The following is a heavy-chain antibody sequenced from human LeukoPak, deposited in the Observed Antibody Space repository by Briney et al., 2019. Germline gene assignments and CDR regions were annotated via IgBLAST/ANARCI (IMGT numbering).Heavy chain of an antibody. D-gene: IGHD4-17*01. CDR2: ISGSGGST. J-gene: IGHJ4*02. CDR3: AKDFRVYGDYVAY. CDR1: GLTFSSYA. V-gene: IGHV3-23*01. Sequence: SGGSLRLSCAASGLTFSSYAMSWVRQAPGKGLEWVSAISGSGGSTYYADSVKGRFTISRDNSKNTLYLQMNSLRAEDTAVYYCAKDFRVYGDYVAYWGQGTLVTVSS.